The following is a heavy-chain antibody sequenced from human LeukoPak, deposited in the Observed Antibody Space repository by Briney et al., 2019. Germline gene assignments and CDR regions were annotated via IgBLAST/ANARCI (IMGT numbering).Heavy chain of an antibody. D-gene: IGHD6-6*01. CDR2: ISSSGST. CDR3: ASSIAARQDAFDI. V-gene: IGHV4-61*02. Sequence: SETLSLTCTVSGDSISSGDYYWSWIRQPAGKGLEWIGRISSSGSTNYNPSLKSRVTISVDTSKNQFSLKLSSVTAADTAVYYCASSIAARQDAFDIWGQGTMVTVSS. J-gene: IGHJ3*02. CDR1: GDSISSGDYY.